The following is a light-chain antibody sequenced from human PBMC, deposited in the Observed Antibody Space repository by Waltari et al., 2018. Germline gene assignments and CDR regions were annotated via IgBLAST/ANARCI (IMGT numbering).Light chain of an antibody. CDR2: GNN. J-gene: IGLJ3*02. CDR3: QSFDSNVRGGVV. V-gene: IGLV1-40*01. Sequence: QSILTQPTSVSGAPGQRVTISCTGSSSNIGEGHDGHWDQAFPGTAPKLLSYGNNNRPSGVPDRFSGSKSGSSASLAINGLQAEDEADYYCQSFDSNVRGGVVFGGGTKVTVL. CDR1: SSNIGEGHD.